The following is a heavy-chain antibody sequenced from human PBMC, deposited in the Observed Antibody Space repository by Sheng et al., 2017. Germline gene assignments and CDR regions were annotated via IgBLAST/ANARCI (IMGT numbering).Heavy chain of an antibody. D-gene: IGHD4-17*01. CDR1: GGSFSGYY. J-gene: IGHJ4*02. Sequence: QVQLQQWGAGLLKPSETLSLTCAVYGGSFSGYYWSWIRQPPGKVLEWIGEINHSGSTNYNPSLKSRVTISVDTSKNQFSLKLSSVTAADTAVYYCARFGYGGNFDYWGQGTLVTVSS. CDR2: INHSGST. V-gene: IGHV4-34*01. CDR3: ARFGYGGNFDY.